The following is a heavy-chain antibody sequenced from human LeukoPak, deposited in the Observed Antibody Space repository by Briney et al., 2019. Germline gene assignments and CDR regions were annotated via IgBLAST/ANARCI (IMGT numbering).Heavy chain of an antibody. Sequence: GGSLRLSCAASGFTFSSYAMSWVRQAPGKGLEWVSTISGSGGSTYYADSVKGRFTISRDNSKNALYLQMNSLRAEDTAVYYCAKGLAGGFDYWGQGSLVTVSS. CDR2: ISGSGGST. CDR1: GFTFSSYA. J-gene: IGHJ4*02. D-gene: IGHD3-16*01. CDR3: AKGLAGGFDY. V-gene: IGHV3-23*01.